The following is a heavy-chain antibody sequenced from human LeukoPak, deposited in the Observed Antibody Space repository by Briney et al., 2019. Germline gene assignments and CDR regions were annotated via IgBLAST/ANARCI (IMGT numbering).Heavy chain of an antibody. Sequence: SETLSLTCTVSGGSISSYYWSWIRQPPGKGLEWIGYIYYSGSTNYNPSLKSRVTISVDTSKNQFSLKLSSVTAADTAVYYCARDRHDSSGYLSSLWGQGTMVTVSS. D-gene: IGHD3-22*01. J-gene: IGHJ3*01. CDR3: ARDRHDSSGYLSSL. V-gene: IGHV4-59*12. CDR1: GGSISSYY. CDR2: IYYSGST.